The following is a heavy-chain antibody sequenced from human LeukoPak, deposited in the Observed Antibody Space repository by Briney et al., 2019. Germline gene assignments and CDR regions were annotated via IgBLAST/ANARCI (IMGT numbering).Heavy chain of an antibody. CDR3: ARGTGWVSSGGGYMDV. Sequence: FXRYDGSNKYYADSVKGRFTISRDNAKNSLYLQMNSLRAEDTAVYYCARGTGWVSSGGGYMDVWGKGTTVTVS. V-gene: IGHV3-30*02. J-gene: IGHJ6*03. CDR2: XRYDGSNK. D-gene: IGHD1-14*01.